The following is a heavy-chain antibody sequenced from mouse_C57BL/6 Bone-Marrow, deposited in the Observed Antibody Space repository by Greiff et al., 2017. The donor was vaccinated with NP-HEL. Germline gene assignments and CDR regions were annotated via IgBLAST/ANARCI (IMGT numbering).Heavy chain of an antibody. J-gene: IGHJ1*03. CDR2: ISDGGSYT. CDR3: ARDPVHHWYFDV. CDR1: GFTFSSYA. V-gene: IGHV5-4*01. Sequence: EVQRVESGGGLVKPGGSLKLSCAASGFTFSSYAMSWVRQTPEKRLEWVATISDGGSYTYYPDNVKGRFTISRDNAKNNLYLQMSHLKSEDTAMYYCARDPVHHWYFDVWGTGTTVTVSS.